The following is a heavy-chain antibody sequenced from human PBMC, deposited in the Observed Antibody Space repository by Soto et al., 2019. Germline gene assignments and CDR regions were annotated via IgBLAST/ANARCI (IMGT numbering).Heavy chain of an antibody. J-gene: IGHJ5*02. Sequence: ASVKVSCKASGYTFTSYGISWVRQAPGQGLEWMGWISAYNGNTNYAQKLQGRVTMTTDTSTSTAYMELRSLRSDDTAVYYCARAARYYDFWSGYSSEKNWFDPWGQGTLVTVSS. D-gene: IGHD3-3*01. CDR2: ISAYNGNT. V-gene: IGHV1-18*01. CDR1: GYTFTSYG. CDR3: ARAARYYDFWSGYSSEKNWFDP.